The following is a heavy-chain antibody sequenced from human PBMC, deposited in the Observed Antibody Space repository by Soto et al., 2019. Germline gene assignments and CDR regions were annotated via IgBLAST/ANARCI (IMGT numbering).Heavy chain of an antibody. CDR3: ARTYYDYIWGSYRYTFPHDY. D-gene: IGHD3-16*02. J-gene: IGHJ4*02. CDR2: ISAYNGNT. CDR1: GYTFTSYG. Sequence: QVQLVQSGAEVKKPGASVKVSCKASGYTFTSYGISWVRQAPGQGLEWMGWISAYNGNTNYAQKLQGRITMTTDTSTSTAYMELRSLRSDDTAVYYCARTYYDYIWGSYRYTFPHDYWGQGTLVTVSS. V-gene: IGHV1-18*01.